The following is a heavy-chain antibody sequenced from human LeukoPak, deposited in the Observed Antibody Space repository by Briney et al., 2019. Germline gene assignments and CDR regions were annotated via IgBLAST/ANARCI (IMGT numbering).Heavy chain of an antibody. CDR1: GGTFSSYA. V-gene: IGHV1-69*04. Sequence: SVKVSCKASGGTFSSYAISWVRQAPGQGLEWMGRIIPILGIANYAQKFQGRVTITADKPTSTAYMELSSLRSEDTAVYYCARDLPRIVGAAEYFQHWGQGTLVTVSS. CDR2: IIPILGIA. D-gene: IGHD1-26*01. J-gene: IGHJ1*01. CDR3: ARDLPRIVGAAEYFQH.